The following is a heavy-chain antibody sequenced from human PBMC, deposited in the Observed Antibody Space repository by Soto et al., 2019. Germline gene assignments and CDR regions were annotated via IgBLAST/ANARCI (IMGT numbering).Heavy chain of an antibody. Sequence: QLQLQESGPGLVKPSETLSLTCSDSGVSISSSSYYWGWIRQPPGKGLQWIGTIYYSGSTYYNPSLKSRVTISVDTSKNQFSLKLSSVTAADTAVYYCASSDGGSTIDYWGQGALVTVSS. J-gene: IGHJ4*02. V-gene: IGHV4-39*01. CDR3: ASSDGGSTIDY. CDR1: GVSISSSSYY. CDR2: IYYSGST.